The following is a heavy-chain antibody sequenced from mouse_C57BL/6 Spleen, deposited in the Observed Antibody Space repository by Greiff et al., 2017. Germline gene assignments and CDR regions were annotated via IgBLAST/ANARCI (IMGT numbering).Heavy chain of an antibody. V-gene: IGHV1-39*01. Sequence: EVKLMESGPELVKPGASVKISCKASGYSFTDYNMNWVKQSNGKSLEWIGVINPNYGTTSSNQKFKGKATLTVDQSSSTAYMQLNSLTSEDSAVDYCARGNYGSSYYARDYWGQGTSGTVSS. J-gene: IGHJ4*01. CDR1: GYSFTDYN. CDR2: INPNYGTT. CDR3: ARGNYGSSYYARDY. D-gene: IGHD1-1*01.